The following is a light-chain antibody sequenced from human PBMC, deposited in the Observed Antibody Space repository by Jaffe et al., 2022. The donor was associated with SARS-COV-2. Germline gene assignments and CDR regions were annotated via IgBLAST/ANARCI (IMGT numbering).Light chain of an antibody. CDR2: DVN. V-gene: IGLV2-14*03. J-gene: IGLJ2*01. CDR3: SSYTTKSTSI. Sequence: QSALTQPASVSGSPGQSITISCTGTNSDIGAYNYVSWYQQNPGEGPRVILYDVNKRPSGVSDRFSGSKSGNTASLTISGLQPEDEANYFCSSYTTKSTSIFGGGTTLTVL. CDR1: NSDIGAYNY.